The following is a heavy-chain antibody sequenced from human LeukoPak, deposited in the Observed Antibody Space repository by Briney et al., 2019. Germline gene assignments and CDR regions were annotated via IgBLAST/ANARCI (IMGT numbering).Heavy chain of an antibody. Sequence: GGSLRLSCAASGFTFKNHWMHWLRQAPGKGLVWVSRINSDGSSTSYADSVKGRFTISRDNAKNTLYLQMNSLRAEDTAVYYCARTNWGAFDIWGQGTMVTVSS. V-gene: IGHV3-74*01. CDR3: ARTNWGAFDI. D-gene: IGHD7-27*01. CDR2: INSDGSST. J-gene: IGHJ3*02. CDR1: GFTFKNHW.